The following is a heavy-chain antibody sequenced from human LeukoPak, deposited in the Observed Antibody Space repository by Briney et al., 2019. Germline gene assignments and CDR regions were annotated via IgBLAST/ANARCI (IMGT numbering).Heavy chain of an antibody. CDR2: IYYSGST. CDR3: ARRRRQIRQLTDLQFTKDRPTMWFDP. Sequence: SETLSLTCTVSGGSISSSSYYWGWIRQPPGKGLEWIGSIYYSGSTYYNPSLKSRVTISVDTSKNQFSLKLSSVTAADTAVYYCARRRRQIRQLTDLQFTKDRPTMWFDPWGQGTLVTVSS. J-gene: IGHJ5*02. D-gene: IGHD5-24*01. V-gene: IGHV4-39*07. CDR1: GGSISSSSYY.